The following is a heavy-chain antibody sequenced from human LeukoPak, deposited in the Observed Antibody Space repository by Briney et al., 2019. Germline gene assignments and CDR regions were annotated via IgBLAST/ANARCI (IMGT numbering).Heavy chain of an antibody. V-gene: IGHV3-23*01. CDR2: ISGSGGST. D-gene: IGHD3-3*01. CDR3: AKGYDFWSGYYEWTD. Sequence: GGSLRLSCAASGFTFSSYAMSWVRQAPGKGLEWVSAISGSGGSTYYADSVKGRFTISRDNSKNTLYLQMNSLRAEDTAVYYCAKGYDFWSGYYEWTDWGQGTLVTVSS. J-gene: IGHJ4*02. CDR1: GFTFSSYA.